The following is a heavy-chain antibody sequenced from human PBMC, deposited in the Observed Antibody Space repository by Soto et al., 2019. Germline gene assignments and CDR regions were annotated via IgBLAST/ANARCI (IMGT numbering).Heavy chain of an antibody. J-gene: IGHJ4*02. V-gene: IGHV1-46*01. Sequence: QVQLVQSGAEVKEPGASVKISCKGSGYTFTNFYIHWVRQAPGQGLEWMGIVNPNGGSTNYAQNFKGRITISRDTSTSTVYMDLSSLRSEDTAVYYCARGLASGVYWGQGTLVTVSS. CDR1: GYTFTNFY. D-gene: IGHD6-6*01. CDR2: VNPNGGST. CDR3: ARGLASGVY.